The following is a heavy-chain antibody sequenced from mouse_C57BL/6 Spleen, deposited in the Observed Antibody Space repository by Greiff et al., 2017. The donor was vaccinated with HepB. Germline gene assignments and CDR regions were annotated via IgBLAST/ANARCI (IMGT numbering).Heavy chain of an antibody. J-gene: IGHJ4*01. CDR2: ISSGGDYI. CDR1: GFTFSSYA. D-gene: IGHD2-4*01. V-gene: IGHV5-9-1*02. Sequence: EVKLVESGEGLVKPGGSLKLSCAASGFTFSSYAMSWVRQTPEKRLEWVAYISSGGDYIYYADTVKGRFTISRDNARNTLYLQMSSLKSEDTAMYYCTNYDYDHGYAMDYWGQGTSVTVSS. CDR3: TNYDYDHGYAMDY.